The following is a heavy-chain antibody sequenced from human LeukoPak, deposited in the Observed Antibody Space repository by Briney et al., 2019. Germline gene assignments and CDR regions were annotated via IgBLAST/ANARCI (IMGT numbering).Heavy chain of an antibody. Sequence: GGSLRLSCAASGFTFSSYWMSWVRQAPGKGLEWVANIKQDGSEKYYVDSVKGRFTISRDNAKNSLYLQMNSLRAEDTAVYYCARVAAPGSYYFDYWGQGALVTVSS. D-gene: IGHD2-15*01. CDR2: IKQDGSEK. J-gene: IGHJ4*02. CDR1: GFTFSSYW. CDR3: ARVAAPGSYYFDY. V-gene: IGHV3-7*01.